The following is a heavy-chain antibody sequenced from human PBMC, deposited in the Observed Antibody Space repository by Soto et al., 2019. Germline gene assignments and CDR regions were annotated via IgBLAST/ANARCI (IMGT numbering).Heavy chain of an antibody. D-gene: IGHD3-10*01. CDR2: IIPIFGTA. V-gene: IGHV1-69*13. Sequence: SVKVSCKASGGTFSSYAISWVRQAPGQGLEWMGGIIPIFGTANYAQKFQGRVTITADESTSTAYMELSSLRSEDTAVYYCARRRTPIGSGSYQIPDAFDIWGQGTMVTVSS. CDR3: ARRRTPIGSGSYQIPDAFDI. J-gene: IGHJ3*02. CDR1: GGTFSSYA.